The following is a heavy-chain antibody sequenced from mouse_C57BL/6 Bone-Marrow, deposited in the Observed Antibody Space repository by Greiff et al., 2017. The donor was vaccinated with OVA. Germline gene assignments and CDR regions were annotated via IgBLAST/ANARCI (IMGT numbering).Heavy chain of an antibody. CDR1: GYTFTDYN. CDR2: INPNNGGT. D-gene: IGHD2-2*01. V-gene: IGHV1-22*01. J-gene: IGHJ4*01. CDR3: ATEWLTLYYYAMDY. Sequence: EVQLQQSGPELVKPGASVKMSCKASGYTFTDYNMHWVKQSHGKSLEWIGYINPNNGGTSYNQKFKGKATLTVNKSSSTAYMELRSLTSEESAVYYCATEWLTLYYYAMDYWGQGTSVTVSS.